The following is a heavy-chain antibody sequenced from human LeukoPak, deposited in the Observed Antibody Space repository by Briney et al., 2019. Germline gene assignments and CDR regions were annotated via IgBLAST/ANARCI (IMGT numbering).Heavy chain of an antibody. Sequence: PSETLSLTCAVSGGSISSSNWWSWVRQPPGKGLEWIGEIYHSGSTNYNPSLKSRVTISVDKSKNQFSLKLSSVTAADTAVYYCASPFKYSYGTDPAFFDYWGQGTLVTVSS. V-gene: IGHV4-4*02. J-gene: IGHJ4*02. CDR2: IYHSGST. CDR1: GGSISSSNW. CDR3: ASPFKYSYGTDPAFFDY. D-gene: IGHD5-18*01.